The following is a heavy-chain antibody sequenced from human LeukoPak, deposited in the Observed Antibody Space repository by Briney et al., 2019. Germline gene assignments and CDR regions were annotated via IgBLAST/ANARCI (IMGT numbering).Heavy chain of an antibody. Sequence: SETLSLTCSVSGGSISSSSHYWARIRQPPGKGLEWIGRSYYSGSTYYHPSLKSRVTISVDTSKNQFSLKLTSVTAADTAVYYCGRHSSLGSGYYYWGQGTLVTVSS. D-gene: IGHD3-3*01. J-gene: IGHJ4*02. CDR3: GRHSSLGSGYYY. CDR2: SYYSGST. V-gene: IGHV4-39*01. CDR1: GGSISSSSHY.